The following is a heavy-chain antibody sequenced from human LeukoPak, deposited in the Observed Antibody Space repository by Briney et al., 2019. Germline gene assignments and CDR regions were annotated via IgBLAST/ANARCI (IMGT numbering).Heavy chain of an antibody. J-gene: IGHJ4*02. CDR3: AKDVRYFYWLIFDY. CDR1: GFTFSSYA. D-gene: IGHD3-9*01. CDR2: ISGSGGST. Sequence: GGSLRLSCAASGFTFSSYAMSWVRQTPGKGLEWVSAISGSGGSTYYADSVKGRFTIYRDNSKNTLYLQMNSLRAEDTAVYYCAKDVRYFYWLIFDYWGQGTLVTVPS. V-gene: IGHV3-23*01.